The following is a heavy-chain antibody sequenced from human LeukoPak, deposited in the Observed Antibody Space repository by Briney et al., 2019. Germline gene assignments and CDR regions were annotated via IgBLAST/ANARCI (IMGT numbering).Heavy chain of an antibody. J-gene: IGHJ5*02. CDR3: VRDLQRHYLGVAVAGRRRWFDP. CDR1: GFTFNDYE. CDR2: ISSSGSIT. Sequence: PGGSLRLSCAASGFTFNDYEMTWVRQAPGKGLEWISYISSSGSITSHADSVKGRFIISRDNAKNSLYLQMNSLRAEDTAIYYSVRDLQRHYLGVAVAGRRRWFDPWGQGTLVTVSS. D-gene: IGHD6-13*01. V-gene: IGHV3-48*03.